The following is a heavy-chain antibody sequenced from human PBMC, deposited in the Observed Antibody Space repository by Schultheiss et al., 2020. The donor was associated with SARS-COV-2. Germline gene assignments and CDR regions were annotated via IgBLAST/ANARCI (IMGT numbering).Heavy chain of an antibody. CDR3: ANGGNSGWAWFDP. V-gene: IGHV3-21*01. J-gene: IGHJ5*02. Sequence: GGSLRLSCAASGFTFSSYSMNWVRQAPGKGLEWVSSISSSSSYIYYANSVKGRFTISRDNGKNSLYLQMNSLRAEDTAVYDCANGGNSGWAWFDPWGQGTLVTVSS. D-gene: IGHD4-23*01. CDR2: ISSSSSYI. CDR1: GFTFSSYS.